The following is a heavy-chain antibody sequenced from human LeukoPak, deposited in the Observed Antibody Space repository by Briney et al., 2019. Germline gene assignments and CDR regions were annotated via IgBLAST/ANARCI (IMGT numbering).Heavy chain of an antibody. Sequence: SQTLSLTCTVSGGSISSGSYYWSWIRQPAGKGLEWIGRIYTSGSTNYNPSLKSRVTISVDTSKNQFSLKLSSVTAADTAVYYCASVVVAAIDYWGQGTLVTVSS. CDR1: GGSISSGSYY. J-gene: IGHJ4*02. CDR2: IYTSGST. V-gene: IGHV4-61*02. CDR3: ASVVVAAIDY. D-gene: IGHD2-15*01.